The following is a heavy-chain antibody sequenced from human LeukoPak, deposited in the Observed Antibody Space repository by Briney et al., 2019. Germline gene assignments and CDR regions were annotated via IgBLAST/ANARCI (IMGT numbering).Heavy chain of an antibody. D-gene: IGHD3-3*01. J-gene: IGHJ3*02. CDR3: ARSYYDFWSGYYGGAFDI. V-gene: IGHV4-59*01. CDR2: IYYSGST. CDR1: GGSISSYY. Sequence: SETLSLTCTVSGGSISSYYWSWLRQPPGKGLEWIGYIYYSGSTNYNPSLKSGVTISVDTSKKQFSLKLSSGTAADTAVYYCARSYYDFWSGYYGGAFDIWGQGTMVTVSS.